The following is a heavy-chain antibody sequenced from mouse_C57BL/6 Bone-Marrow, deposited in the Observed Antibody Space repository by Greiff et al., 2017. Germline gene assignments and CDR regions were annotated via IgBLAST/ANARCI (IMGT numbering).Heavy chain of an antibody. CDR3: ARSGPYYYGSSYGYAMDY. CDR2: IYPGSGST. Sequence: VQLQQPRAELVKPGASVKMSCKASGYTFTSYWITWVKQRPGQGLEWIGDIYPGSGSTNYNEKFKSKATLTVDTSSSTAYMQLSSLTSEDSAVYYCARSGPYYYGSSYGYAMDYWGQGTSVTVSS. D-gene: IGHD1-1*01. CDR1: GYTFTSYW. J-gene: IGHJ4*01. V-gene: IGHV1-55*01.